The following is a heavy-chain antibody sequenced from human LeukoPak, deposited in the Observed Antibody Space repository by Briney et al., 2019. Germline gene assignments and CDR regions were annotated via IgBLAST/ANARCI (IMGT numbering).Heavy chain of an antibody. CDR3: ARGYDFWSGYYPH. D-gene: IGHD3-3*01. CDR1: GGSISSGDYY. Sequence: SETLSLTCTVSGGSISSGDYYWSWIRQPPGKGLEWVGYIYYSGSTYFNPSLKSRVTISIDTSKNQFSLKLSSVTAADTAIYYCARGYDFWSGYYPHWGQGTLVTVSS. V-gene: IGHV4-30-4*08. CDR2: IYYSGST. J-gene: IGHJ4*02.